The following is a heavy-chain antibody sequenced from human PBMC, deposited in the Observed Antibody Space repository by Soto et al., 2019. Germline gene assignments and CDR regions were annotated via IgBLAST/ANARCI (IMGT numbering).Heavy chain of an antibody. J-gene: IGHJ1*01. CDR1: GGTFSSYT. Sequence: GASVKVSCKASGGTFSSYTISWVRQAPGQGLEWMGRIIPILGIANYAQKFQGRVTITADKSTSTAYMELSSLRSEDTAVYYCARATQTMLTTPRYLQHWGQGTLVTVSS. D-gene: IGHD4-17*01. CDR2: IIPILGIA. CDR3: ARATQTMLTTPRYLQH. V-gene: IGHV1-69*02.